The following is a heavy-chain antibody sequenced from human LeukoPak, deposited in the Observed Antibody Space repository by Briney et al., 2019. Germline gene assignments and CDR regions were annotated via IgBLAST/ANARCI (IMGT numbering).Heavy chain of an antibody. CDR2: MNPNSGNT. V-gene: IGHV1-8*01. CDR3: ARSSSWSLYYYYYYGMDV. D-gene: IGHD6-13*01. J-gene: IGHJ6*02. Sequence: ASVKVSCKASGYTFTSYDINWVRQATGQGLEWMGWMNPNSGNTGYAQKFQGRVTMTRNTSISTAHMELSSLRSEDTAVYYCARSSSWSLYYYYYYGMDVWGQGTTVTVSS. CDR1: GYTFTSYD.